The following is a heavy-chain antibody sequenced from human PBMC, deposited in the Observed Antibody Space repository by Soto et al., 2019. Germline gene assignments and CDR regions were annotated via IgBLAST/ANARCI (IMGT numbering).Heavy chain of an antibody. J-gene: IGHJ4*02. CDR2: ISAGGGVT. V-gene: IGHV3-23*01. D-gene: IGHD6-6*01. CDR3: AKQLRSALSRFDS. CDR1: GFIFSSYV. Sequence: GGSLRLSCAASGFIFSSYVMSWVRLAPGKGLEWVSSISAGGGVTFYADSVRGRFTISRDNSRTTLFLQLTSLRAEDTAVYYCAKQLRSALSRFDSWGQGTLVTVSS.